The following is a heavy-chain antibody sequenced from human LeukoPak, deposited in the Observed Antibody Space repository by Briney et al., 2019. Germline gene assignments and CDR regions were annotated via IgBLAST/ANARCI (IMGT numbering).Heavy chain of an antibody. Sequence: GGSLRLSSAASGFTFSSYSMNWVRQAPGKGLEWVSSISSSSSYIYYADSVKGRFTISRDNAKNSLYLQMNSLRAEDTAVYYCARGFQHSSSSPIREDYWGQGTLVTVSS. J-gene: IGHJ4*02. D-gene: IGHD6-6*01. CDR1: GFTFSSYS. CDR3: ARGFQHSSSSPIREDY. CDR2: ISSSSSYI. V-gene: IGHV3-21*01.